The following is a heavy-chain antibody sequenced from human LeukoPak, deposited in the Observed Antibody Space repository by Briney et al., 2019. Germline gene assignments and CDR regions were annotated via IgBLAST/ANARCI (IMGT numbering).Heavy chain of an antibody. D-gene: IGHD3-3*01. V-gene: IGHV3-30*18. Sequence: GGSLRLSCAASGFTFSSYGMHWVRQAPGKGLEWVAVISYDGSNKYYADSVKGRFTISRDNSNNTLYLQMNSLRAEDTAVYYCAKGLSTIFGIYWGQGTLVTVSS. CDR2: ISYDGSNK. J-gene: IGHJ4*02. CDR1: GFTFSSYG. CDR3: AKGLSTIFGIY.